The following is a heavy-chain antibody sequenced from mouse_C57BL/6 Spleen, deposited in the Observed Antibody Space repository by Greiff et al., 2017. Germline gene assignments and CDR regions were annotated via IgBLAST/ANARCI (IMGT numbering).Heavy chain of an antibody. CDR2: INPGSGGT. Sequence: QVQLQQSGAELVRPGTSVKVSCKASGYAFTNYLIEWVKQRPGQGLEWIGVINPGSGGTNYNEKFKGKATLTADKSSSTAYMQLSSLTSEDSAVXCCARGGHYYGSSPLPAYFDYWGQGTTLTVSS. CDR1: GYAFTNYL. CDR3: ARGGHYYGSSPLPAYFDY. D-gene: IGHD1-1*01. J-gene: IGHJ2*01. V-gene: IGHV1-54*01.